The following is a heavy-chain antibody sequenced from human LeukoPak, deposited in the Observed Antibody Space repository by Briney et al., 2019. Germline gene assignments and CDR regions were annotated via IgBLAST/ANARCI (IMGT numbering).Heavy chain of an antibody. CDR2: IKQDGSEK. CDR1: GFTFSSYW. V-gene: IGHV3-7*01. CDR3: ARDTYSSSSLDYYYYYMDV. D-gene: IGHD6-6*01. Sequence: GGSLRLSCAASGFTFSSYWMSWVRQAPGKGLEWVANIKQDGSEKYYVDSVKGRFTISRDNAKNSLYLQLNSLRAEDTAVYYCARDTYSSSSLDYYYYYMDVWGKGTTVTVSS. J-gene: IGHJ6*03.